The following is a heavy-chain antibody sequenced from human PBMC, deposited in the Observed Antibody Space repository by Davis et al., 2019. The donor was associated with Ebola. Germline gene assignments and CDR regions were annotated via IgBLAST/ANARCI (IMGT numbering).Heavy chain of an antibody. V-gene: IGHV4-34*01. D-gene: IGHD3-16*01. J-gene: IGHJ4*02. CDR2: INHSGST. CDR1: GGSFSGYY. CDR3: ARNEGAGGVDY. Sequence: PGGSLRLSCAVYGGSFSGYYWSWIRQPPGKGLEWIGEINHSGSTNYNPSLKSRVTISVDKSKNQFSLKLSSVTAADTAVYYCARNEGAGGVDYWGQGTLVTVSS.